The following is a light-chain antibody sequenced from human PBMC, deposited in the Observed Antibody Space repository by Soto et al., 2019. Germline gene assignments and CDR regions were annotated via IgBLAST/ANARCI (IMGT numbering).Light chain of an antibody. Sequence: AIQMTQSPSSLSASVGDRVTITCRASQGIRNDLGWYQQKPGKAPKLLIFAASSFHIGVPSRFSGSGSGTDFTLTISSLQHEDFATYYCLQSYNFPRTFGQGTKVEIK. CDR1: QGIRND. CDR3: LQSYNFPRT. CDR2: AAS. J-gene: IGKJ1*01. V-gene: IGKV1-6*01.